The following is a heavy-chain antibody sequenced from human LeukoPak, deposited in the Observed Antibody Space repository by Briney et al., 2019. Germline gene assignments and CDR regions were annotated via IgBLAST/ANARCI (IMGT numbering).Heavy chain of an antibody. CDR2: INPNSGGT. CDR3: ARSSAMIVVVRERGLGY. J-gene: IGHJ4*02. CDR1: GYTFTGYY. D-gene: IGHD3-22*01. Sequence: ASVKVSCKASGYTFTGYYMHWVRHTPGQGLEWTGWINPNSGGTNYAQKFQGRVTMTRDTSISTAYMELSRLRSDDTAVYYCARSSAMIVVVRERGLGYWGQGTLVTVSS. V-gene: IGHV1-2*02.